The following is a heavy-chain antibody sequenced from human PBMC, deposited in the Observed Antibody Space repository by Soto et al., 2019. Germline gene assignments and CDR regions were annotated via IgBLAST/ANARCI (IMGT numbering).Heavy chain of an antibody. CDR1: GGSLSRGGYY. V-gene: IGHV4-31*03. J-gene: IGHJ4*02. D-gene: IGHD2-2*01. CDR2: IHYTGTS. Sequence: SETLSLTCSVSGGSLSRGGYYWSWIRHHPGKGLEWIGYIHYTGTSYYNPSLKSRVTLSVDTSKSQFSLWLTSVTDADTALYYCARDSNDHCGFFDYWGQGVLVTVSS. CDR3: ARDSNDHCGFFDY.